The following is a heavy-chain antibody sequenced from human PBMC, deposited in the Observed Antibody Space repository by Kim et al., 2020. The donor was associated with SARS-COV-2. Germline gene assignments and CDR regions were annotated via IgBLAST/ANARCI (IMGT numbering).Heavy chain of an antibody. J-gene: IGHJ4*02. D-gene: IGHD3-10*01. CDR3: VRSGSYYNFPLYYFDY. Sequence: PSLKRRVTISVDTSKNQFSLKLGSVTAADTAVYYCVRSGSYYNFPLYYFDYWGQGTLVTVSS. V-gene: IGHV4-59*01.